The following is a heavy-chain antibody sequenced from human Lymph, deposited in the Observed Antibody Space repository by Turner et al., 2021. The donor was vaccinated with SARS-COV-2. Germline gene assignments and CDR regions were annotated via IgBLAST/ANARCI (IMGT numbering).Heavy chain of an antibody. CDR3: AKECLSGRRLQFVPYFAY. CDR2: ISGDGGST. D-gene: IGHD5-12*01. J-gene: IGHJ4*02. CDR1: GFPFDDYS. Sequence: EVQLEESGEGGVHPGGSLRRPCQASGFPFDDYSMHWVLQAPGKGLEWVSLISGDGGSTYYADSVKGRFTISRDDSKNSLYLQINSLRTEDTALYYCAKECLSGRRLQFVPYFAYWGQGTLVSVSS. V-gene: IGHV3-43*02.